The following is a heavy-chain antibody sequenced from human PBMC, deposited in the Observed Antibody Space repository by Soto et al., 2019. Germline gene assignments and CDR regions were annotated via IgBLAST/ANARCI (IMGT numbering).Heavy chain of an antibody. J-gene: IGHJ3*02. Sequence: PSETLSLTCTVSGGSISSSSYYWGWIRQPPGKGLEGIGSIYYSGSTYYNPALKSRVTISVDTSKNQFSLKLSSVTAADTAVYYCARPHYYDSSGYYDAAFDIWGQGTMVTVSS. V-gene: IGHV4-39*01. D-gene: IGHD3-22*01. CDR1: GGSISSSSYY. CDR3: ARPHYYDSSGYYDAAFDI. CDR2: IYYSGST.